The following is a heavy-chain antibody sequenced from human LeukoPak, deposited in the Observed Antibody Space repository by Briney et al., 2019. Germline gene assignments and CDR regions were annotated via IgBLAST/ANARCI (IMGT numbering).Heavy chain of an antibody. J-gene: IGHJ4*02. Sequence: SGGSLRLSCAASGFTFSSYAMSWVRQAPGKGLEWVSAISGSGGSTYYADSVKGRFTISRDNSKNTLYLQMNSLRAEDTAVYYCATNRGVVPAANLGYWGQGTLVTVSS. CDR2: ISGSGGST. V-gene: IGHV3-23*01. D-gene: IGHD2-2*01. CDR1: GFTFSSYA. CDR3: ATNRGVVPAANLGY.